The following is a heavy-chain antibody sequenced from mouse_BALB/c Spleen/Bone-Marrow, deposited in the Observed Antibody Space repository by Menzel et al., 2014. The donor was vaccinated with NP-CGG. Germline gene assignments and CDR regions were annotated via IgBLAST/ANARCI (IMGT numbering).Heavy chain of an antibody. CDR2: INPSNGGT. CDR1: GYTFTSYY. CDR3: TRGGAYYRYTSFAY. V-gene: IGHV1S81*02. Sequence: VQLQQSGAELVKPGASVKLSCKASGYTFTSYYMYWVKQRPGQGLEWIGEINPSNGGTNFNEKLKSKATLTVDKSSSTAYMQLSSLTSEDSAVYYCTRGGAYYRYTSFAYWGQGTLVTASA. J-gene: IGHJ3*01. D-gene: IGHD2-14*01.